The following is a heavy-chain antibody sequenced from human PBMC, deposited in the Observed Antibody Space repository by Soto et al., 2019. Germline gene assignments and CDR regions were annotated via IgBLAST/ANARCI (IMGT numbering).Heavy chain of an antibody. V-gene: IGHV4-31*03. CDR1: GGSISSGGYY. J-gene: IGHJ6*03. CDR2: IYYSGST. CDR3: ARDNWNDLPFKAYYYMDV. Sequence: QVQLQESGPGLVKPSQTLSLTCTVSGGSISSGGYYWSWIRQHPGKGLEWIGYIYYSGSTYYNPSLKRRVTISVNTSKNQFSLKLSSVTAADTAVYYCARDNWNDLPFKAYYYMDVWGKGTTVTVSS. D-gene: IGHD1-20*01.